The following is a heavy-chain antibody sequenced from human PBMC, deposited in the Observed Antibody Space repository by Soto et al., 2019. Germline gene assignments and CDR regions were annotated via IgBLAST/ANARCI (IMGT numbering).Heavy chain of an antibody. Sequence: EVQLVESGGGLVQPGGSLRLSCAASGFTFSSYWMHWVRQAPGKGLVWVSRINSDGSSTSYADSVKGRFTISRDNAKNTLYLQMNSLGAAATAVYYCAIGGIMIAFGGVIDSPFDYWGQGTLVTVSS. V-gene: IGHV3-74*01. D-gene: IGHD3-16*02. CDR3: AIGGIMIAFGGVIDSPFDY. CDR1: GFTFSSYW. J-gene: IGHJ4*02. CDR2: INSDGSST.